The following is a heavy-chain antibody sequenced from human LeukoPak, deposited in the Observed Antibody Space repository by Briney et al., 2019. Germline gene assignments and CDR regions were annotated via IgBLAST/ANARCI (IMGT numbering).Heavy chain of an antibody. V-gene: IGHV4-34*01. Sequence: SETLSLTCAVYGGSFSGYYWSWIRQPPGKGLEWIGEIDHSGRANYNPSLKSRVTISVDTSKNQFSLKLSSVTAADTAVYYCARAYDSSGYFGYWGQGTLVTVSS. CDR1: GGSFSGYY. D-gene: IGHD3-22*01. J-gene: IGHJ4*02. CDR3: ARAYDSSGYFGY. CDR2: IDHSGRA.